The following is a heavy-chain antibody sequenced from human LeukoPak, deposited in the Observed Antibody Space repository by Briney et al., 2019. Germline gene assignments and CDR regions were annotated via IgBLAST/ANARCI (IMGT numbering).Heavy chain of an antibody. V-gene: IGHV3-74*01. Sequence: GGSLRLSCAASGFTFSSYWMHWVRQTPEKGLVWVSRINNHGSATNYADSVKGRFTVSRDNAQNTLYLQMSSLRAEDTAVYYCARSAFYGGTGYYYVYWGQGALVTVSS. CDR2: INNHGSAT. CDR1: GFTFSSYW. CDR3: ARSAFYGGTGYYYVY. D-gene: IGHD3-22*01. J-gene: IGHJ4*02.